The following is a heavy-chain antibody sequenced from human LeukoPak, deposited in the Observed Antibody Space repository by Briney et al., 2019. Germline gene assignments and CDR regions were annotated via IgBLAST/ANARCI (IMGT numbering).Heavy chain of an antibody. CDR2: IYYSGST. D-gene: IGHD3-22*01. CDR1: GGSISSYY. V-gene: IGHV4-59*12. J-gene: IGHJ4*02. CDR3: ARTHYYDSSGSILYFDY. Sequence: PSETLSLTCTVSGGSISSYYWSWIRQPPGKGLEWIGYIYYSGSTNYNPSLKSRVTMSVDTSKNQFSLKLSSVTAADTAVYYCARTHYYDSSGSILYFDYWGQGTLVTVSS.